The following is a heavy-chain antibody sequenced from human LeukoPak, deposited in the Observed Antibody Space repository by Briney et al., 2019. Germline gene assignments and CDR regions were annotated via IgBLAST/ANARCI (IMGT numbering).Heavy chain of an antibody. J-gene: IGHJ4*02. CDR2: IYYSGST. V-gene: IGHV4-59*08. D-gene: IGHD6-19*01. Sequence: PSETLSLTCTVWGGSISGYYWSWIRQPPGKGPEWIGYIYYSGSTNYNPSLKSRVTISVDTSKNQFTLKMNCVTAADTAVYYCARLASSGWSHCDYWGQGTLVTVSS. CDR1: GGSISGYY. CDR3: ARLASSGWSHCDY.